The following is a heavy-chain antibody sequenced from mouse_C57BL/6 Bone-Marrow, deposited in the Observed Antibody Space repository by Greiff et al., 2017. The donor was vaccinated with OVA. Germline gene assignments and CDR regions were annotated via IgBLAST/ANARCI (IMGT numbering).Heavy chain of an antibody. CDR2: ISYSGST. CDR3: ARYGGSSLSARDY. D-gene: IGHD1-1*01. V-gene: IGHV3-8*01. CDR1: GYSITSDY. Sequence: EVQLQQSGPGLAKPSQTLSLTCSVTGYSITSDYWNWIRKFPGNKLEYMGYISYSGSTYYNPSLKSRISITRDTSKNQYYLQLNSVTTEDTATYTWARYGGSSLSARDYWGQGTSVTVSS. J-gene: IGHJ4*01.